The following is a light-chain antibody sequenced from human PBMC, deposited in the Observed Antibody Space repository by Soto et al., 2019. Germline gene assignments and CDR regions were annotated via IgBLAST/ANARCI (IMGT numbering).Light chain of an antibody. Sequence: EIVLTQSPGALSVSPGERATLSCRASQSVSSSYLAWYQQKPGQAPRLLIYGASSRATGIPDRFSGSGSGTDFTLTISRLGPEDFAVYYCQQYGSSPTFGQGTRLEIK. V-gene: IGKV3-20*01. CDR3: QQYGSSPT. J-gene: IGKJ5*01. CDR2: GAS. CDR1: QSVSSSY.